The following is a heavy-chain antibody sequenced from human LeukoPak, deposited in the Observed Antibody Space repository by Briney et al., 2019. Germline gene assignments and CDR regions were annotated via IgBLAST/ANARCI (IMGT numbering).Heavy chain of an antibody. Sequence: LRLSCAASGFTFSDYYMSWTRQPPGKGLEWIGSIYHSGSTYYNPSLKSRVTISVDTSKNQFSLKLSSVTAADTAVYYCARDLPGIAAAAFDYWGQGTLVTVSS. D-gene: IGHD6-13*01. V-gene: IGHV4-38-2*02. CDR3: ARDLPGIAAAAFDY. CDR2: IYHSGST. J-gene: IGHJ4*02. CDR1: GFTFSDYY.